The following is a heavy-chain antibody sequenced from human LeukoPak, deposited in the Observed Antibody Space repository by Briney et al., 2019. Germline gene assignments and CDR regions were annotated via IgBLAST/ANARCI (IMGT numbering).Heavy chain of an antibody. CDR2: ISAYNGNT. V-gene: IGHV1-18*01. J-gene: IGHJ3*02. Sequence: ASVKVSCKASGYTFTGYGISWVRQAPGQGLEWMGWISAYNGNTNYAQNLQGRVTMTTDTSTSTAYMELRSLRSDDTAVYYCARGVGYEILSGPRIFDIWGQGTMVTVSS. CDR1: GYTFTGYG. CDR3: ARGVGYEILSGPRIFDI. D-gene: IGHD3-9*01.